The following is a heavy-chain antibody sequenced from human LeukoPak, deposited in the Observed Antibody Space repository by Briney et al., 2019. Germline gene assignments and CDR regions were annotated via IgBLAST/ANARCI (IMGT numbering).Heavy chain of an antibody. CDR3: ARDLERYYGSGSYLDY. Sequence: GGSLRLSCAACGFTLSSYGMQWVRQARGKGGEWVAVIWYDGSNKYCADSGKGRFTIDRENEKNTLYLQMNSLRAEDTAVYYCARDLERYYGSGSYLDYWGQGTLVTVSS. CDR2: IWYDGSNK. D-gene: IGHD3-10*01. J-gene: IGHJ4*02. V-gene: IGHV3-33*01. CDR1: GFTLSSYG.